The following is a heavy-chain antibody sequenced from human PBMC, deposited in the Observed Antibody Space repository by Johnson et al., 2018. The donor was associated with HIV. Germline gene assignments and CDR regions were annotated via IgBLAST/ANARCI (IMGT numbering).Heavy chain of an antibody. CDR2: IRYHASGQ. Sequence: QLQLVESGGGVVQPAASLPLSCPASAFVFSDYVMHWVRQAPAKGLHWVTFIRYHASGQYYADSVNGRFTISNSNSKTPLYLQINSLRAEDTAVYYCVRGSRYTHDNDDVYLLQAFDIWGQGTMVTVSS. V-gene: IGHV3-30*02. CDR3: VRGSRYTHDNDDVYLLQAFDI. J-gene: IGHJ3*02. CDR1: AFVFSDYV. D-gene: IGHD3-16*01.